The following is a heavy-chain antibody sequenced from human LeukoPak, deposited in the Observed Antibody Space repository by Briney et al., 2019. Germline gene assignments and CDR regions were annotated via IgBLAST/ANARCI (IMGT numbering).Heavy chain of an antibody. Sequence: ASVKVSCKASGYTFTAYYMHWVRQAPGKGLEWVSSISGSGGNTYYADSVKGRFTISRDNSKNTLYLQMNSLRAEDTAVYYCAKPARTDAFDIWGQGTMITVSS. D-gene: IGHD1-14*01. CDR3: AKPARTDAFDI. V-gene: IGHV3-23*01. CDR2: ISGSGGNT. CDR1: GYTFTAYY. J-gene: IGHJ3*02.